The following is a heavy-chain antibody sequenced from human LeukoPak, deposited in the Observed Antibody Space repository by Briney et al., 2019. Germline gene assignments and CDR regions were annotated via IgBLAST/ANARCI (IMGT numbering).Heavy chain of an antibody. CDR1: GGSISSSSYY. CDR2: IYYSGST. Sequence: SETLSLTCTVSGGSISSSSYYWGWIRQPPGKGLEWIGSIYYSGSTYYNPSLKSRVTISVDTSKNQFSLKLSSVTAADTAVYYCARHEFSSGWYRPSDYWGQGTLVTDSS. D-gene: IGHD6-19*01. V-gene: IGHV4-39*01. J-gene: IGHJ4*02. CDR3: ARHEFSSGWYRPSDY.